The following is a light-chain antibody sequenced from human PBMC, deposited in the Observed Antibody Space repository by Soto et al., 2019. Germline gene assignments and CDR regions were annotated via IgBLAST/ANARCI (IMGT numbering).Light chain of an antibody. CDR1: SSNIGGNS. CDR3: GSWDSSLSAYV. V-gene: IGLV1-51*01. J-gene: IGLJ1*01. CDR2: DDN. Sequence: VLTHPPSVSAAPGHKVSISFSGSSSNIGGNSVSWYQQLPWTAPKLLIYDDNKRPSGIPDRFSGSKSGTSATLGITGFQTGDEADYYCGSWDSSLSAYVFGTGTKVTV.